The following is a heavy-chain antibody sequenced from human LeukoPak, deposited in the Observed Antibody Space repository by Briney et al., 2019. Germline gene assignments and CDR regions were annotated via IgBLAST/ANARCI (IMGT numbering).Heavy chain of an antibody. CDR3: ARADYCSSTSCYLHY. Sequence: GASVKVSCKASGYTFTSYGISWVRQAPGQGLEWMGWISAYNGNTNYAQKLQGRVTMTTDTSTSTAYMELRSLRSDDTAVYYCARADYCSSTSCYLHYWGQGTLVTVSS. V-gene: IGHV1-18*01. D-gene: IGHD2-2*01. CDR2: ISAYNGNT. J-gene: IGHJ4*02. CDR1: GYTFTSYG.